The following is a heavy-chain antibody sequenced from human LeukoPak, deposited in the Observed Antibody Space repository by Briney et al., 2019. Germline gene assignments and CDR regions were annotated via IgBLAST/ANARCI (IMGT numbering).Heavy chain of an antibody. V-gene: IGHV3-30*02. CDR3: AKVLDSLNSSWRYYFDY. J-gene: IGHJ4*02. Sequence: GGSLRLSCAASGFTFSSYGMHWVRQAPGKGLEWVAFIRYDGSNKYYADSVKGRFTISRDNSKNTLYLQMNSLRAEDTAVYYCAKVLDSLNSSWRYYFDYWGQATLVTVSS. CDR1: GFTFSSYG. CDR2: IRYDGSNK. D-gene: IGHD6-13*01.